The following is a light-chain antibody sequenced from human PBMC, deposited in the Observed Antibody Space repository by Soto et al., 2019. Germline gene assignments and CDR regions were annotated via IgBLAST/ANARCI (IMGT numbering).Light chain of an antibody. CDR2: GAT. CDR3: LQNSTSRSWT. Sequence: DIVLTQSPGTLSLSPGDIATIYCRASQSVSSSHLAWYQQNPGQAPRLLLYGATSRATGIPDRFSGSGSGTDFTLTISRLDPEDFAVYYCLQNSTSRSWTFGQGTKVDIK. CDR1: QSVSSSH. J-gene: IGKJ1*01. V-gene: IGKV3-20*01.